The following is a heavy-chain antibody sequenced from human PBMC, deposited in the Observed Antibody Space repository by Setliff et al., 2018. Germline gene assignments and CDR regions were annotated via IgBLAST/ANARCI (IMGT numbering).Heavy chain of an antibody. V-gene: IGHV7-4-1*02. CDR1: GYTLTELS. CDR3: AISRYDLWSGYYFDY. J-gene: IGHJ4*02. CDR2: INTNTGNP. D-gene: IGHD3-3*01. Sequence: ASVKVSCKVSGYTLTELSMHWVRQAPGKGLEWLGWINTNTGNPTYAQGFSGRCVFSLDTSVNTAYLQINSLQGEDTAVYYCAISRYDLWSGYYFDYWGQGTLVTVSS.